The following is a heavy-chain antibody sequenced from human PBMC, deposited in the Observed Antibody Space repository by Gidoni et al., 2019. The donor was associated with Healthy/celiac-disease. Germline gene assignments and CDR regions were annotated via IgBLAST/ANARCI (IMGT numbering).Heavy chain of an antibody. CDR1: GGSISSSSYY. D-gene: IGHD6-19*01. J-gene: IGHJ4*02. CDR2: IYYSGST. V-gene: IGHV4-39*01. Sequence: QLQLQESGPGLVKPSETLSLTCTVSGGSISSSSYYWGWIRQPPGKGLEWIGSIYYSGSTYYNPSLKSRVTISVDTSKNQFSLKLSSVTAADTAVYYCARHPLTGYSSGWHVRNPYWGQGTLVTVSS. CDR3: ARHPLTGYSSGWHVRNPY.